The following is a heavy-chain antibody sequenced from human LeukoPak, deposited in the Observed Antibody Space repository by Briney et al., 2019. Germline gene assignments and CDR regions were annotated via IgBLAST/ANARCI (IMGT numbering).Heavy chain of an antibody. CDR2: IYPGDSDT. CDR1: GYSFTSYW. D-gene: IGHD3-16*01. J-gene: IGHJ4*02. V-gene: IGHV5-51*01. CDR3: ARITTSAPNYFDY. Sequence: GESLKISCKGSGYSFTSYWIGWVRQMPGKGLEWMGIIYPGDSDTRYSPSFQGQVAISADKSISTAYLQWSSLKASDTAMYYCARITTSAPNYFDYWGQGTLVTVSS.